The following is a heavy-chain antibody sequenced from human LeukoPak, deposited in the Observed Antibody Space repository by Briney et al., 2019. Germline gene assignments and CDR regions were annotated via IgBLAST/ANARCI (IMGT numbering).Heavy chain of an antibody. D-gene: IGHD2-8*01. CDR3: ARETDGVPXXXWFDP. J-gene: IGHJ5*02. CDR1: GFTVSSNY. Sequence: PGGSLRLSCAASGFTVSSNYMSWVRQAPGKGLEWVSVIYSGGSTYYADSVNGRFTISRDNSKNTLYLQMNSLRAEDTAVYYCARETDGVPXXXWFDPWGQGTLVTVSS. V-gene: IGHV3-66*01. CDR2: IYSGGST.